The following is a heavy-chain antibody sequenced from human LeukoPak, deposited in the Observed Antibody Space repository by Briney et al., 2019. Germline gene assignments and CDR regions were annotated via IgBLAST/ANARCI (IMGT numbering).Heavy chain of an antibody. J-gene: IGHJ4*02. D-gene: IGHD4-17*01. CDR2: ISAYNGST. V-gene: IGHV1-18*01. CDR1: GYTFTSYG. Sequence: ASVKVSCKASGYTFTSYGISWVRQAPGQGLEWMGWISAYNGSTNYAQKLQGRVTMTTDTSTSTAYMELRSLRSDDTAVYYCARDSRGYGDYGLDYWGQGTLVTVSS. CDR3: ARDSRGYGDYGLDY.